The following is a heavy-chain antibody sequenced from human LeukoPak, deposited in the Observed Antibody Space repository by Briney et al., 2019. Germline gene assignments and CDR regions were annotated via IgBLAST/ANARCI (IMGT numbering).Heavy chain of an antibody. CDR1: GFSFSTYS. Sequence: GGSLRLSCAASGFSFSTYSMNWVRQAPGKGLEWLSYISSTSTTIYYADSMKGRFTISRDNAKNSLYLQMNSLRDEDTAVYYCAGAGDYWGQGTLVTVSS. CDR2: ISSTSTTI. J-gene: IGHJ4*02. CDR3: AGAGDY. V-gene: IGHV3-48*02.